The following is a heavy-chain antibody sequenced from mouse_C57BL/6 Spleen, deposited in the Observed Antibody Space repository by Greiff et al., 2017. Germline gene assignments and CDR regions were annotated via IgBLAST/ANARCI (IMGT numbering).Heavy chain of an antibody. J-gene: IGHJ4*01. Sequence: QVQLKQPGTELVKPGASVKLSCKASGYTFTSYWMHWVKQRPGQGLEWIGNINPSNGGTNYNEKFKSKATLTVDKSSSTAYMQLSSLTSEDSAVYYCARFGHYYGSPYAMDYWGQGTSVTVSS. V-gene: IGHV1-53*01. CDR1: GYTFTSYW. CDR3: ARFGHYYGSPYAMDY. D-gene: IGHD1-1*01. CDR2: INPSNGGT.